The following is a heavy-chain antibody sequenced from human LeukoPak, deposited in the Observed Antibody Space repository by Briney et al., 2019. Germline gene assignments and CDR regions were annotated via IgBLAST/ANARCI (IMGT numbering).Heavy chain of an antibody. CDR2: ISSSGSTI. CDR1: GFTFSSYE. V-gene: IGHV3-48*03. J-gene: IGHJ6*04. Sequence: PGGSLRLSCAASGFTFSSYEMNWVRQAPGKGLERVSYISSSGSTIYYAHPVKGRFTITRDNTKNSLYLRMNSVRAEDTAVYYCAELGITMFGGVWGKGTTVTISS. CDR3: AELGITMFGGV. D-gene: IGHD3-10*02.